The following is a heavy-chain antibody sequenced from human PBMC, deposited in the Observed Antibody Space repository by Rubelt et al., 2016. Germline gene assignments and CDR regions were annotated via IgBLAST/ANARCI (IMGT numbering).Heavy chain of an antibody. V-gene: IGHV4-39*01. CDR1: GGSISSSSYY. CDR3: ARLGKWSAGGVDY. D-gene: IGHD3-16*01. J-gene: IGHJ4*02. Sequence: QLQLQESGPGLVKPSETLSLTCTVSGGSISSSSYYWGWIRQPPGKGLEWIGSISYSGSTYYNPSLKSRVTLFVDTSKNQSSLRLNSMTAAVTAGYYCARLGKWSAGGVDYWGQGTLVTVSS. CDR2: ISYSGST.